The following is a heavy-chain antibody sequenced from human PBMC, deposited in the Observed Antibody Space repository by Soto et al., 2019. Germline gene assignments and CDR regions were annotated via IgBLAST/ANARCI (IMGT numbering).Heavy chain of an antibody. Sequence: EVQLLESGGGLVQPGGSLRPSCAASGFTFSSYAMSWVRQAPGKGLEWVSAISGSGGSTYYADSVKGRFTISRDNSKNTLYLQMNSLRAEDTAVYYCAKTRYYGSGSSSFDYWGQGTLVTVSS. J-gene: IGHJ4*02. D-gene: IGHD3-10*01. V-gene: IGHV3-23*01. CDR3: AKTRYYGSGSSSFDY. CDR2: ISGSGGST. CDR1: GFTFSSYA.